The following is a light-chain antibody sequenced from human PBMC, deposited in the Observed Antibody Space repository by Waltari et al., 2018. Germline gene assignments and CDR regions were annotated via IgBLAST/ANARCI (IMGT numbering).Light chain of an antibody. CDR3: QSYDSSLSGGVV. CDR2: GNS. Sequence: QSVLTQPPSVSGAPGQRVTISCTGSSSNIGAGYDVHWYQQLPGTAPNLLIYGNSNRPSGVPDRFSGSKSGTSASLAITGLQAEDEADYYCQSYDSSLSGGVVFGGGTKLTVL. V-gene: IGLV1-40*01. CDR1: SSNIGAGYD. J-gene: IGLJ2*01.